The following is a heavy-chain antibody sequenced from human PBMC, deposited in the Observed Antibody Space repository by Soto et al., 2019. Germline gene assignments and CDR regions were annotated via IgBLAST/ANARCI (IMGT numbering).Heavy chain of an antibody. CDR3: ARDRRMVRGVIMAYYYYGMDV. CDR1: GFTFSSLG. V-gene: IGHV3-30-3*01. Sequence: GGSLRLSCAASGFTFSSLGMDWVRQAPGKGLEWVALISYDGSKKYYGDSVKGRFTISRDNSRNTLHLQMNSLRAEDTAVYYCARDRRMVRGVIMAYYYYGMDVWGQETTVTVSS. D-gene: IGHD3-10*01. CDR2: ISYDGSKK. J-gene: IGHJ6*02.